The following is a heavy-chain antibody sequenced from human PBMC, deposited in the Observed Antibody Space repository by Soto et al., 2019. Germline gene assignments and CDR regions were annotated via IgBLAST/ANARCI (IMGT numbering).Heavy chain of an antibody. CDR1: GFTFSSYA. CDR3: ATYASGSSAAY. V-gene: IGHV3-23*01. Sequence: GGSLRLSCAASGFTFSSYAMSWVRQAPGKGLEWVSAISGSGGSTYYADSVKGRFTISRDNSKNTLYLQMNSLRVEDTAVYYCATYASGSSAAYWGQGTLVTVSS. J-gene: IGHJ4*02. D-gene: IGHD3-10*01. CDR2: ISGSGGST.